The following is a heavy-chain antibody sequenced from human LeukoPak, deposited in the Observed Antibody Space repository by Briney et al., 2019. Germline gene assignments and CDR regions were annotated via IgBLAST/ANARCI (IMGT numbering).Heavy chain of an antibody. CDR1: GFTVSGYY. CDR3: ARHLGAGNWFDP. CDR2: IYSGGST. Sequence: GGSLRLSCAASGFTVSGYYMSWVRQAPGKGLEWVSVIYSGGSTYYADSVKGRFTISRDSYKNTLYLQMNSLRAEDTAVYYCARHLGAGNWFDPWGQGTLVTVSS. D-gene: IGHD3-16*01. V-gene: IGHV3-66*02. J-gene: IGHJ5*02.